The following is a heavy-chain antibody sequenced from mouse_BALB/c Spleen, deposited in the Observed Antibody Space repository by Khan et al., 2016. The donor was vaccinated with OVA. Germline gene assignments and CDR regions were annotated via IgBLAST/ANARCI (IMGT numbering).Heavy chain of an antibody. J-gene: IGHJ2*01. CDR3: ARTHER. Sequence: QVQLKESGAELARPGASVKMSCKASGYTFTSYMMHWVKQRSGQGLEWIGYINPSSGYTKYNQKFKDKATLTADKSSSTAYMQLSSLTSEDSAVYYCARTHERWGQGTTLTVSS. CDR2: INPSSGYT. V-gene: IGHV1-4*01. CDR1: GYTFTSYM.